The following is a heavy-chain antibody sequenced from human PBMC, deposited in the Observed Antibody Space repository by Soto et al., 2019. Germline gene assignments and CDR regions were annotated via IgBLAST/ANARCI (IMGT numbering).Heavy chain of an antibody. CDR2: IYHSGST. CDR3: ARVGGGYYYGMDV. V-gene: IGHV4-4*02. D-gene: IGHD3-16*01. Sequence: QVQLQESGPGLVKPSGTLSLTCAVSGGSISSSNWWSWVRQPPGKGLEWIGEIYHSGSTNYNPSLXXRXXRAVDKSQDQFSLKLSSVTAADTAVYYWARVGGGYYYGMDVWGQGTTVTVSS. J-gene: IGHJ6*02. CDR1: GGSISSSNW.